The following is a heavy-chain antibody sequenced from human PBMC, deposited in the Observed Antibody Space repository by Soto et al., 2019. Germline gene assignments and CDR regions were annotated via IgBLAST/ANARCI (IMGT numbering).Heavy chain of an antibody. Sequence: PSETLSLTCTVSGGSISSYYWSWIRQPPGKGLEWIGYIYYSGSTNYNPSLKSRVTISVDTSKNQFSLKLSSVTAADTAVYYCAREVVAATPPTNWFDPWGQGTLVTVSS. CDR2: IYYSGST. D-gene: IGHD2-15*01. CDR1: GGSISSYY. J-gene: IGHJ5*02. V-gene: IGHV4-59*01. CDR3: AREVVAATPPTNWFDP.